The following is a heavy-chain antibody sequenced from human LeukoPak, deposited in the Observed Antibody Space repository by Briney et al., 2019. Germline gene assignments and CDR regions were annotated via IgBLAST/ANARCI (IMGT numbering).Heavy chain of an antibody. CDR3: ARGSDFWSGYYIDY. Sequence: SETLSLTCTVSGGSISSGGYYWSWIRQHPGKGLEWIGYIYYSGSTYYNPSLKSRVTISVDTSKNQFSLKLSSVTAADTAVYYCARGSDFWSGYYIDYWGQGTLVTVSS. D-gene: IGHD3-3*01. V-gene: IGHV4-31*03. CDR1: GGSISSGGYY. CDR2: IYYSGST. J-gene: IGHJ4*02.